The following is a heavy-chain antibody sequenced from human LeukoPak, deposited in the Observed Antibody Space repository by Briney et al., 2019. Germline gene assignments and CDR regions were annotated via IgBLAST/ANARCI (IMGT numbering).Heavy chain of an antibody. CDR2: IKQDGSEK. Sequence: HPGGSLRLSCAASGFTFSSYWMSWVRQAPGKGLEWVANIKQDGSEKYYVDSVKGRFTISRDNAKNSLCLQMNSLRAEDTAVYYCARVYHSTTGTTQDYWGQGTLVTVSS. D-gene: IGHD1-1*01. CDR1: GFTFSSYW. V-gene: IGHV3-7*01. CDR3: ARVYHSTTGTTQDY. J-gene: IGHJ4*02.